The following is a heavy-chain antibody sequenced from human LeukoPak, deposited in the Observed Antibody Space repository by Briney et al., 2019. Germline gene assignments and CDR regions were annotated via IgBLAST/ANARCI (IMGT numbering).Heavy chain of an antibody. CDR2: IYHSGST. Sequence: SETLSLTCAVSGGSISSSNWWSWVRQPPGKGLEWIGEIYHSGSTNYNPSLKSRVTISVDKSKNQFSLKLSSVTAADTAVYYCARAPGIAARIYYYYYMDVWGKGTTVTVSS. D-gene: IGHD6-6*01. CDR3: ARAPGIAARIYYYYYMDV. J-gene: IGHJ6*03. CDR1: GGSISSSNW. V-gene: IGHV4-4*02.